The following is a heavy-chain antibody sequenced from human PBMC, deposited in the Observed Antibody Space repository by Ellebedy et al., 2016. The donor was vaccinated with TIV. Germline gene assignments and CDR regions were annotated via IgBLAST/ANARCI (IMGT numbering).Heavy chain of an antibody. CDR2: IWYDGSNK. V-gene: IGHV3-33*01. J-gene: IGHJ6*02. D-gene: IGHD4-23*01. CDR1: GFTFSSYG. CDR3: GRADHGGNPYHYGMEV. Sequence: PGGSLRLSCAASGFTFSSYGMHWVRQAPGKGLEWVAVIWYDGSNKYYGDSVKGRFTISRDDPKNTLYLQMNNLRAEDTAVYYCGRADHGGNPYHYGMEVWGQGTTVTVSS.